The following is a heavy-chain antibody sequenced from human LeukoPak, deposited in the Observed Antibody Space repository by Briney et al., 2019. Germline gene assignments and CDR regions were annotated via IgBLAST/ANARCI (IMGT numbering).Heavy chain of an antibody. CDR3: AKGYCSSTSCPHPIDY. CDR2: ISGSGGST. CDR1: GFTFSSYA. Sequence: GGSLRLSCAASGFTFSSYAMSWVRQAPGKGLEWVSAISGSGGSTYYADSVKGRFTISRDNSKNTLYLQMNSLRAEDTAVYYCAKGYCSSTSCPHPIDYWGQGTLVAVSS. J-gene: IGHJ4*02. V-gene: IGHV3-23*01. D-gene: IGHD2-2*01.